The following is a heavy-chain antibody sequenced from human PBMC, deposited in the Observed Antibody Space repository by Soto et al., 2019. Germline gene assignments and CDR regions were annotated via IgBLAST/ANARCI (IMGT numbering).Heavy chain of an antibody. CDR3: ARDKITGLFDY. Sequence: SETLSLTCTVSGGSVSSGNNYWSWIRQPPGKGLEWIGYIYYSGSTNYNPSLKSRVTISGDTSKNLFSLKLNSVTAADTAVYYCARDKITGLFDYWGQGTLVTVSS. J-gene: IGHJ4*02. V-gene: IGHV4-61*01. CDR1: GGSVSSGNNY. D-gene: IGHD2-8*02. CDR2: IYYSGST.